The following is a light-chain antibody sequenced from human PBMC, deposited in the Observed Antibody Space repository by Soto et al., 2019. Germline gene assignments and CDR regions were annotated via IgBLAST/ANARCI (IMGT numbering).Light chain of an antibody. Sequence: DIVMTQSADSLAVSLGERATINCKSSQSVLYSCNNKNYLAWYQQKPGQPPKLLIYWASTRESGVPDRFSGSGSGTGFTLTISSLQAEDVAVYYCQQYFSTPLTFGGGTKVEIK. CDR3: QQYFSTPLT. V-gene: IGKV4-1*01. J-gene: IGKJ4*01. CDR2: WAS. CDR1: QSVLYSCNNKNY.